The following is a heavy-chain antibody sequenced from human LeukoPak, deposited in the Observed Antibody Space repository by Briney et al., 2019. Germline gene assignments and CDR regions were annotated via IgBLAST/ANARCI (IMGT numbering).Heavy chain of an antibody. CDR3: AKDDYSSSWR. CDR2: ISGRGGST. V-gene: IGHV3-23*01. D-gene: IGHD6-13*01. J-gene: IGHJ4*02. CDR1: GFTFSSYG. Sequence: GGTLRLSCAASGFTFSSYGMRWVRQAPGKGLEGVSAISGRGGSTYYADSVKGRFTISRDNPKHTLYLQMNSLRAEDTAVYYCAKDDYSSSWRWGQGTLVTVSS.